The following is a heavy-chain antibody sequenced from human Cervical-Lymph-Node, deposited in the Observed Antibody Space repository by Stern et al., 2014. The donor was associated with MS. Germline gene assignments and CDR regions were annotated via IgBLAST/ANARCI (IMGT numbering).Heavy chain of an antibody. Sequence: VQLVESGGAVVQPGRSLRLSCAASGFTFSSYGMHWVRQAPGKGLEWVTVNSYDGKHKYYAASVKGRFTISRDNSKNTLHLQMNSVTPDDTAIYYCARDYEDTSMLFDHWGQGTLVTVSS. J-gene: IGHJ4*02. V-gene: IGHV3-30*03. CDR3: ARDYEDTSMLFDH. CDR2: NSYDGKHK. CDR1: GFTFSSYG. D-gene: IGHD2-8*01.